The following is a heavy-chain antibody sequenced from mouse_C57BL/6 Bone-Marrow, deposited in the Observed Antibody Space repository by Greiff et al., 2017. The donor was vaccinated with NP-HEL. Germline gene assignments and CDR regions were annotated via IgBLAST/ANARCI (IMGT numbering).Heavy chain of an antibody. V-gene: IGHV5-6*01. CDR3: ARQGTTVVARWYFDV. J-gene: IGHJ1*03. Sequence: EVKLVESGGDLVKPGGSLKLSCAASGFTFSSYGMSWVRQTPDKRLEWVATISSGGSYTYYPDSVKGRFTISRDNAKNTLYLQMSSLKSEDTAMYYCARQGTTVVARWYFDVWGTGTTVTVSS. D-gene: IGHD1-1*01. CDR2: ISSGGSYT. CDR1: GFTFSSYG.